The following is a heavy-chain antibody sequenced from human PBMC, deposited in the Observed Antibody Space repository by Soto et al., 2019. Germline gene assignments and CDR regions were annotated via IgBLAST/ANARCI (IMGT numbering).Heavy chain of an antibody. CDR1: GGTFSSYA. V-gene: IGHV1-69*13. CDR2: IIPIFGTA. J-gene: IGHJ6*02. Sequence: SVKVSCKASGGTFSSYAISWVRQAPGQGLEWMGGIIPIFGTANYAQKFQGRVTITADESTSTAYMELSSLRSEDTAVYYCASQMAVTQYYYYYGMDVWGQGTTVTVSS. D-gene: IGHD2-21*02. CDR3: ASQMAVTQYYYYYGMDV.